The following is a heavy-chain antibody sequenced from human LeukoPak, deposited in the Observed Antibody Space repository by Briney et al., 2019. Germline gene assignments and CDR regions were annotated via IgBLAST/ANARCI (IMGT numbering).Heavy chain of an antibody. CDR3: ARLADSLMITFGGVIVGYYFDY. V-gene: IGHV4-39*01. Sequence: PSETLSLTCTVSGGSLSSSSDYWGWIRQPPGKGLEWIGSIYYSGSTYYNPSLKSRVTISVDTSKNQFSLKLSSVTAADTAVYYCARLADSLMITFGGVIVGYYFDYWGQGTLVTVSS. J-gene: IGHJ4*02. D-gene: IGHD3-16*02. CDR2: IYYSGST. CDR1: GGSLSSSSDY.